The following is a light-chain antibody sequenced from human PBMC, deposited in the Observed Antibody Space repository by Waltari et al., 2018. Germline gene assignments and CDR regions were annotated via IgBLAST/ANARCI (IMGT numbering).Light chain of an antibody. Sequence: EVVLTQSPGTLSLSPGARATISCRPSQSIGRTLTWYLQKPGPSPRLLMYGASIRAAGIPDRFSGSGSGTDFILTITRLEPEDFAVYYCQNYERLPVTFGQGTKVEIK. V-gene: IGKV3-20*01. J-gene: IGKJ1*01. CDR1: QSIGRT. CDR2: GAS. CDR3: QNYERLPVT.